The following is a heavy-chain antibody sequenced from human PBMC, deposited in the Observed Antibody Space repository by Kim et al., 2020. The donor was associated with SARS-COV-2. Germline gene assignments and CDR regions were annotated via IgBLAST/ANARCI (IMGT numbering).Heavy chain of an antibody. CDR1: GFTFSSYA. V-gene: IGHV3-23*01. CDR3: AKDFKGQLAPFGMDV. CDR2: ISGSGGST. J-gene: IGHJ6*02. D-gene: IGHD6-13*01. Sequence: GGSLRLSCAASGFTFSSYAMSWVRQAPGKGLEWVSAISGSGGSTYYADSVKGRFAISRDNSKNTLYLQMNSLRAEDTAVYYCAKDFKGQLAPFGMDVWGQGTTVTVSS.